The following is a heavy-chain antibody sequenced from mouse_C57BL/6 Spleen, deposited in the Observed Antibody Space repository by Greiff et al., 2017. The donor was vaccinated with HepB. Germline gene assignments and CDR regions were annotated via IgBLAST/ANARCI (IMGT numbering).Heavy chain of an antibody. V-gene: IGHV1-64*01. J-gene: IGHJ4*01. Sequence: QVQLQQPRAELVKPGASVKLSCKASGYTFTSYWMHWVKQRPGQGLEWIGMIHPNSGSTNYNEKFKSKATLTLYKSSSTAYMQLSSLTSEDSAVYYCARELAMDYWGQGTSVTVAS. CDR3: ARELAMDY. CDR1: GYTFTSYW. CDR2: IHPNSGST.